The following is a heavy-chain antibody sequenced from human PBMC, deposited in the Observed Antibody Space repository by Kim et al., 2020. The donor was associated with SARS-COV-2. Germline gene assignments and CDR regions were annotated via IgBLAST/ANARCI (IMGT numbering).Heavy chain of an antibody. D-gene: IGHD5-18*01. V-gene: IGHV4-31*02. CDR3: AREERGYSYGYSDYFDY. J-gene: IGHJ4*02. Sequence: LKSRVTRSLDKSKNQFSLKLSSVTAADTAVYYCAREERGYSYGYSDYFDYWGQGTLVTVSS.